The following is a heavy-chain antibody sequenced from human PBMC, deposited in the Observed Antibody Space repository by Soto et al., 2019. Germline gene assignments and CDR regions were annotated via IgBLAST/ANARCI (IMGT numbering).Heavy chain of an antibody. Sequence: GGSLRLSCAASGFSFSTYAMSWVRQAPGKGLEWVSGISGSGGTTYYADSVKGRFTISRDNSKNTLYLQVNSLRAEDTALYYCAKGQAAAGTISRYFQHWGQGTLVTVSS. V-gene: IGHV3-23*01. CDR2: ISGSGGTT. CDR1: GFSFSTYA. D-gene: IGHD6-13*01. CDR3: AKGQAAAGTISRYFQH. J-gene: IGHJ1*01.